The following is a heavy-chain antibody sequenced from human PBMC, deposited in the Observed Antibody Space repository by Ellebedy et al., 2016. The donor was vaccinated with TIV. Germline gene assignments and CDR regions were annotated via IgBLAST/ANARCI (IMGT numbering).Heavy chain of an antibody. J-gene: IGHJ4*02. CDR1: GFTFSTYA. V-gene: IGHV3-30-3*01. CDR2: ISSDGNIK. CDR3: ARGSEGSGFDY. Sequence: PGGSLRLSCAASGFTFSTYAIHLVRQAPGKGLEWVAVISSDGNIKDYADSVKGRFTISRDNSRKTLYLQMNSLRLDDTAVHYCARGSEGSGFDYWGQGTLVTVSS. D-gene: IGHD6-25*01.